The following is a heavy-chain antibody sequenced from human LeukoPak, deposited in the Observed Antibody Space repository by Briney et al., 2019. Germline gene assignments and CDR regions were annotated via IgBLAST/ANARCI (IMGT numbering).Heavy chain of an antibody. CDR2: IYYGGST. V-gene: IGHV4-39*01. CDR1: GGSISSSSYD. D-gene: IGHD2-8*01. J-gene: IGHJ4*02. CDR3: ASENGVGPGY. Sequence: SETLSLTCTVSGGSISSSSYDWGWIRQPPEKGLEWIGSIYYGGSTYYNPSLKSRVTISVDTSKNQFSLKLSSVTAADTAVYYCASENGVGPGYWGQGTLVTVSS.